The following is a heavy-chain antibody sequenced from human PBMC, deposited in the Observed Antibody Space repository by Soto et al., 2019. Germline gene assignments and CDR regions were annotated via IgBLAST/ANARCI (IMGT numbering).Heavy chain of an antibody. V-gene: IGHV4-59*01. Sequence: PSETLSLTCPVSGGSLSRYDLSWVRPPPGKGLEWIGYIYYSGSTNYNPSLKSRVTISVDTSKNQFSLKLSSVTAADTAVYYCARGITIFGVVAPTFDYRGQGTLVTVSS. D-gene: IGHD3-3*01. CDR3: ARGITIFGVVAPTFDY. CDR1: GGSLSRYD. CDR2: IYYSGST. J-gene: IGHJ4*02.